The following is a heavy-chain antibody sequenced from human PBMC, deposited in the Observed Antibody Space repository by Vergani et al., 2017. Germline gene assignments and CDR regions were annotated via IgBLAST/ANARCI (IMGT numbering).Heavy chain of an antibody. CDR1: GYSISSGYY. Sequence: QVQLQESGPGLVKPSETLSLTCVVSGYSISSGYYWGWIRQPPGKGLEWIGSIYHSGSTYYNPSLKSRVTISLDTSKNQFSLKVHSVTAADTAVYYCGRHGNPPSNLAAPLATWGQGSLVTVSS. D-gene: IGHD4-23*01. V-gene: IGHV4-38-2*01. J-gene: IGHJ5*02. CDR3: GRHGNPPSNLAAPLAT. CDR2: IYHSGST.